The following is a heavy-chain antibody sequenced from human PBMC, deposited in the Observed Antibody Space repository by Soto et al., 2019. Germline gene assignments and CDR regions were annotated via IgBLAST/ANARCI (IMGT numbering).Heavy chain of an antibody. D-gene: IGHD6-19*01. J-gene: IGHJ5*02. CDR2: ISAYNGNT. Sequence: ASVKVSCKASGYTFTSYGISWVRQAPGQGLEWMGWISAYNGNTNYAQKLQGRVTMTTDTSTSTAYMELRSLRSDDTAVYYCARDMAVDGTIQNNCFDPWGQGTLVTVSS. V-gene: IGHV1-18*01. CDR3: ARDMAVDGTIQNNCFDP. CDR1: GYTFTSYG.